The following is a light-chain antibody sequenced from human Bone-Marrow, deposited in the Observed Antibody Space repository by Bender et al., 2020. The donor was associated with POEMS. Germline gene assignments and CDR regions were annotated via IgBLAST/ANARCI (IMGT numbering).Light chain of an antibody. CDR2: EVN. J-gene: IGLJ1*01. V-gene: IGLV2-8*01. Sequence: QSALTQPASVSGSPGQSVTISCTGTSSDVGGYNYVSWFQQYPGKAPKLMIYEVNKRASGVPDRFSGSKSGNTASLTVSGLQADDEADYFCISYAGSSPLVFGTGTTITVL. CDR3: ISYAGSSPLV. CDR1: SSDVGGYNY.